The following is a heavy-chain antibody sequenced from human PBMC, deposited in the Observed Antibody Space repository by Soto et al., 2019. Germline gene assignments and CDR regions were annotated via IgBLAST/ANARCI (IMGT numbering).Heavy chain of an antibody. Sequence: EVRMVASGGGVVQPGESLRLSCAASGVTFSNQWMSWVRQAPGKGLEWVANINQDGSAKSHVDSVEGRFTISRDNAKNSLYLQMNALRVEDTAVYYCARGPFWGQGTLVTVSS. D-gene: IGHD3-3*02. CDR3: ARGPF. J-gene: IGHJ4*02. CDR2: INQDGSAK. CDR1: GVTFSNQW. V-gene: IGHV3-7*01.